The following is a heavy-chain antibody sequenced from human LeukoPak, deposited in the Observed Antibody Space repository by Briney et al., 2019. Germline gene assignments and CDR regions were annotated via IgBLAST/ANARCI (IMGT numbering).Heavy chain of an antibody. D-gene: IGHD3-10*01. CDR3: ARVRTYYYGSGSYDY. CDR1: GYTFTSYP. J-gene: IGHJ4*02. V-gene: IGHV1-3*01. Sequence: ASVKVSCKASGYTFTSYPMHWVRQAPGQRLEWMGWINAGNGNTKYSQKFQGRVTITRDTSASTAYMELSSLRSEDTAVYYCARVRTYYYGSGSYDYWGQGTLVTVSS. CDR2: INAGNGNT.